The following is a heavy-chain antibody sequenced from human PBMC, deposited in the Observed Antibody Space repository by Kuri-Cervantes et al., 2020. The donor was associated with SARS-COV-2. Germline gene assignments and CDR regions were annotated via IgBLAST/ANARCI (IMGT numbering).Heavy chain of an antibody. V-gene: IGHV3-53*01. CDR1: GFTVSSNY. D-gene: IGHD3-16*01. CDR2: IYSGGST. CDR3: ARGAANYYMDV. Sequence: GGSLRLSCAASGFTVSSNYMSWVRQAPGKGLEWVSLIYSGGSTYYADSVKGQFTISRDNSRNTVLLQMNILRAEDTAIYYCARGAANYYMDVWGTGTTVTVSS. J-gene: IGHJ6*03.